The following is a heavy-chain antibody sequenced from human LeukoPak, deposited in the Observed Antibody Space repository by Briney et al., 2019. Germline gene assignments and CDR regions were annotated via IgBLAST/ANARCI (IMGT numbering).Heavy chain of an antibody. CDR1: GYTFTSYG. CDR2: ISAYNGNT. J-gene: IGHJ4*02. V-gene: IGHV1-18*04. D-gene: IGHD2-15*01. Sequence: GASVKVSCKASGYTFTSYGISWVRQAPGQGLEWMGWISAYNGNTNYAQKLQGRATMTTDTSTSTAYMELRSLRSDDTAVYYCARDLGVVVAADYFDYWAREPWSPSPQ. CDR3: ARDLGVVVAADYFDY.